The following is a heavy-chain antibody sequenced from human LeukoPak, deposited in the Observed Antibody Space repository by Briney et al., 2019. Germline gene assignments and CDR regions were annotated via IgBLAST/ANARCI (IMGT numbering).Heavy chain of an antibody. CDR1: GFTFSSYS. CDR2: ISSSSSTI. CDR3: ARAPGGKDYGHGRIDY. J-gene: IGHJ4*02. D-gene: IGHD4-17*01. Sequence: GGSLRLSCAASGFTFSSYSMNWVRQAPGKGLEWVSYISSSSSTIYYADSVKGRFTISRDNAKNSLYLQMNSLRAEDTAVYYCARAPGGKDYGHGRIDYWGQGTLVTVSS. V-gene: IGHV3-48*04.